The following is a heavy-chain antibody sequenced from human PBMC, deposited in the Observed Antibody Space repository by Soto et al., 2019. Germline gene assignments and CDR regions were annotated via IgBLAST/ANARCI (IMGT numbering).Heavy chain of an antibody. D-gene: IGHD3-9*01. CDR3: ATYFVGAGGRGY. CDR2: FSYRGST. J-gene: IGHJ4*02. CDR1: AGSVSTEH. Sequence: QVQLQESGPGLVKPSETLSLTCTVSAGSVSTEHWSWIRQPPGKGLEWIGCFSYRGSTYYNPSLKSRITISVDTSKNQFSLELSSVTAADTAVYYCATYFVGAGGRGYWGQGTLVTVSS. V-gene: IGHV4-59*02.